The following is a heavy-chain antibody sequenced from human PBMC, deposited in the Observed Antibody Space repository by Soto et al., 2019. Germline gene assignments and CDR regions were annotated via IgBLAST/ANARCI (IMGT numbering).Heavy chain of an antibody. D-gene: IGHD6-13*01. J-gene: IGHJ2*01. CDR2: IYYSGST. CDR3: ARGVIRIATGSTWYFDL. Sequence: QVQLQESGPGLVKPSETLSLNCTVSGGSISNYYWSWIRQSPGKGLEWIGYIYYSGSTNYNPSLKSRVTTSVDTSKNQCSLKLISVTAADTAVYYCARGVIRIATGSTWYFDLWGRGTLVTVSS. V-gene: IGHV4-59*01. CDR1: GGSISNYY.